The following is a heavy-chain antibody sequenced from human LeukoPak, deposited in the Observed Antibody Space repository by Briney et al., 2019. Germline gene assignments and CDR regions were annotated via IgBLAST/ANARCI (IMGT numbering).Heavy chain of an antibody. CDR1: GDSTSNFY. CDR2: IHYSGSS. J-gene: IGHJ5*01. Sequence: PSETLSLTCTVSGDSTSNFYWNWIRQSPGKGLEWIGNIHYSGSSVYNPSLKSRGTILIDTSMRQFLLKLNSVTAADTAVYFCALAPNSNWFDFWGPGTLVTVSS. D-gene: IGHD2-8*01. V-gene: IGHV4-59*03. CDR3: ALAPNSNWFDF.